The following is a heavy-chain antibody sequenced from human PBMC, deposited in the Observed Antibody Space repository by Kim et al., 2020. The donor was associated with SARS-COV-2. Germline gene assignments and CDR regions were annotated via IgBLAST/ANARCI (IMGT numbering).Heavy chain of an antibody. Sequence: GGSLRLSCAASGFTFSSYSMNWVRQAPGKGLEWVSSISSSSSYIYYADSVKGRFTISRDNAKNSLYLQMNSLRAEDTAVYYCARGGDYDILTSRDDAFDIWGQGTMVTVSS. CDR2: ISSSSSYI. CDR1: GFTFSSYS. D-gene: IGHD3-9*01. J-gene: IGHJ3*02. V-gene: IGHV3-21*01. CDR3: ARGGDYDILTSRDDAFDI.